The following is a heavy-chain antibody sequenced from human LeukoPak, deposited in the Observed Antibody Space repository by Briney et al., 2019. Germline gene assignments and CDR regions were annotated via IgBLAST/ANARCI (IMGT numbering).Heavy chain of an antibody. V-gene: IGHV1-69*05. D-gene: IGHD2-21*01. Sequence: SVKVSCKASGGTFSSYTISWVRQAPGQGLEWMGGIIPIFGTANYAQKFQGRVTITTDESTSTAYMELSSLRSEDTAVYYCASDPTQYCGGDCYSEWGQGTLVTVSS. CDR2: IIPIFGTA. J-gene: IGHJ4*02. CDR1: GGTFSSYT. CDR3: ASDPTQYCGGDCYSE.